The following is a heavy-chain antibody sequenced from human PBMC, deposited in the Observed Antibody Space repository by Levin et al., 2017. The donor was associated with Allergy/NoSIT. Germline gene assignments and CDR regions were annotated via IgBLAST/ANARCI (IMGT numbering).Heavy chain of an antibody. Sequence: GGSLRLSCKASGGTFSSYAISWVRQAPGQGLEWMGGIIPIFGTANYAQKFQGRVTITADESTSTAYMELSSLRSEDTAVYYCARDRGDIVVVPAYNWFDPWGQGTLVTVSS. D-gene: IGHD2-2*01. J-gene: IGHJ5*02. CDR2: IIPIFGTA. CDR3: ARDRGDIVVVPAYNWFDP. V-gene: IGHV1-69*01. CDR1: GGTFSSYA.